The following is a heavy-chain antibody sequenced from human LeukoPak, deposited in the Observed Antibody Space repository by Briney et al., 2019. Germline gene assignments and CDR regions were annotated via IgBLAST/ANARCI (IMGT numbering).Heavy chain of an antibody. D-gene: IGHD4-11*01. CDR2: IYSGGST. V-gene: IGHV3-NL1*01. CDR3: GWLDDYRGYYYMDV. Sequence: GGSLRLSCAASGFSFSSYGMHWVRQAPGKGLEWVSVIYSGGSTYYADSVKGRFTISRDNSKNTLYLQMNSLRAEDTAVYYCGWLDDYRGYYYMDVWGKGTTVTVSS. J-gene: IGHJ6*03. CDR1: GFSFSSYG.